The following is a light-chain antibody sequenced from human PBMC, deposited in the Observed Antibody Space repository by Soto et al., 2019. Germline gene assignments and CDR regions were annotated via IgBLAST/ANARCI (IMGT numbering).Light chain of an antibody. V-gene: IGLV2-23*01. J-gene: IGLJ1*01. CDR3: CSYAGSSCYV. CDR1: SSDVGSYNL. CDR2: EGG. Sequence: QSALTQPASVSGSPGQSITISCTGTSSDVGSYNLVSWYQQHPGKAPKLMIYEGGKRPSGVSNRFSGSKSGNTASLTISGLQAEDEADYYCCSYAGSSCYVFGTGTKLTVL.